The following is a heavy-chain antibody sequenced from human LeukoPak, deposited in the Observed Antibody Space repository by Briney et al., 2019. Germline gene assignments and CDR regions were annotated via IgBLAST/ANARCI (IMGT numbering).Heavy chain of an antibody. Sequence: GGSLRLSCAASGFTFSSYSMNWVRQAPGKGPEWVSSISTTSNYIYYADSVKGRFTISRDNAKNSLYLEMNSLRSEDTAVYYCARDEEQLNMWGQGAMVIVSS. V-gene: IGHV3-21*01. CDR3: ARDEEQLNM. J-gene: IGHJ3*02. D-gene: IGHD6-19*01. CDR2: ISTTSNYI. CDR1: GFTFSSYS.